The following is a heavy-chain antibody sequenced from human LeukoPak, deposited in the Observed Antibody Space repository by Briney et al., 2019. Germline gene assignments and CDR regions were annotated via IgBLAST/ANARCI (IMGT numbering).Heavy chain of an antibody. CDR3: ARLWWGRSWTQGYFDY. Sequence: GASLKISCNTSGYTFGRYWIAWVRQMPGKGLEGMGFIYSDASEISYSPSFQGQVTILADKSINPSYLQWNSLKASDTAMYYCARLWWGRSWTQGYFDYWGQGTLVTVSS. CDR2: IYSDASEI. J-gene: IGHJ4*01. CDR1: GYTFGRYW. V-gene: IGHV5-51*01. D-gene: IGHD6-13*01.